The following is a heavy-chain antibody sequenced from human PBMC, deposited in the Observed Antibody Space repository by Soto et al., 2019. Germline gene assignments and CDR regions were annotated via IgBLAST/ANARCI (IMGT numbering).Heavy chain of an antibody. D-gene: IGHD4-17*01. V-gene: IGHV4-59*12. Sequence: SETLSLTCTVSGGSISSYYWSWIRQPPGKGLEWIGHTYHSGNPYYNPSLKSRVIISVDRSKNQFSLKVRSVTAADTPVYYCAREPYGDYVSYFDPWAQGIQLTVSS. CDR2: TYHSGNP. CDR1: GGSISSYY. CDR3: AREPYGDYVSYFDP. J-gene: IGHJ5*02.